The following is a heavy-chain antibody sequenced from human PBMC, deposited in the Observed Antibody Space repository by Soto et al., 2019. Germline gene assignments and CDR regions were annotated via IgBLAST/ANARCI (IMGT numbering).Heavy chain of an antibody. J-gene: IGHJ3*02. CDR3: ARGGYSSSSEGAFDI. CDR2: IYSGGST. Sequence: GGSLRLSCAASGFTVSSNYMSWVRQAPGKGLEWVSVIYSGGSTYYADSVKGRFTISRDNSKNTLYLQMNSLRAEDTAVYYCARGGYSSSSEGAFDIWGQGTMVTVSS. D-gene: IGHD6-6*01. CDR1: GFTVSSNY. V-gene: IGHV3-66*01.